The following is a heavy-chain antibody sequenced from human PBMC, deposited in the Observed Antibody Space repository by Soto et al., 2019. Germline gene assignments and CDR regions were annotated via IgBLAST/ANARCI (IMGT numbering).Heavy chain of an antibody. CDR3: EGGRVDKVDSSGFYDY. CDR2: INHSGGT. V-gene: IGHV4-34*01. Sequence: PSETLSLTCAVYGGSFSAYYWSWIRQPPGKGMGWIGEINHSGGTSYNPSLNSRVTISADTSKSQFPLKLTSVAAAERAVYYSEGGRVDKVDSSGFYDYWGQGTPVTVSS. CDR1: GGSFSAYY. D-gene: IGHD3-22*01. J-gene: IGHJ4*02.